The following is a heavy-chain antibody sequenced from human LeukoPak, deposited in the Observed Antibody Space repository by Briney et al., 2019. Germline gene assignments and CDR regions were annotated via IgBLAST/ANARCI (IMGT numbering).Heavy chain of an antibody. CDR1: GGSISSDKW. V-gene: IGHV4-4*02. Sequence: SETLSLTCAVSGGSISSDKWWTWVRQSPGKGLEWIGEIYHSGNTEYNPSHESRVTISLDKSKNQFSLKLTSVTAADTAVYYCASGDYSVGYWGQGTLVTVSS. CDR2: IYHSGNT. CDR3: ASGDYSVGY. D-gene: IGHD4-17*01. J-gene: IGHJ4*02.